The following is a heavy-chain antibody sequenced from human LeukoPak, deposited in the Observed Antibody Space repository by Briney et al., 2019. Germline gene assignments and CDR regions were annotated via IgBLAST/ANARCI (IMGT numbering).Heavy chain of an antibody. Sequence: SETLSLTCTVSGGSIRSYYWSWIRQPPGKGLEWIGYIYYSGSTNYNPSLKSRVTISVDTSKNQFSLKLSSVTAADTAVYYCARGDAVTSFDYWGQGTLVTVSS. V-gene: IGHV4-59*01. J-gene: IGHJ4*02. CDR3: ARGDAVTSFDY. CDR1: GGSIRSYY. D-gene: IGHD4-17*01. CDR2: IYYSGST.